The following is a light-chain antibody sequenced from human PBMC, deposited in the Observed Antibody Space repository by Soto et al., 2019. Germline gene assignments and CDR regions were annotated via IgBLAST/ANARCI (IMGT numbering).Light chain of an antibody. CDR3: QHYMSYPWT. J-gene: IGKJ1*01. CDR2: DAS. V-gene: IGKV1-5*01. Sequence: DIQMTQSPSAMSASVGDTVTITCGASQSVSGWLAWYQQKPGKAPKLLIYDASTLESGVPSRFSGSGSGTEFTLSISRLQADDFASYYCQHYMSYPWTFGRGTKVDIK. CDR1: QSVSGW.